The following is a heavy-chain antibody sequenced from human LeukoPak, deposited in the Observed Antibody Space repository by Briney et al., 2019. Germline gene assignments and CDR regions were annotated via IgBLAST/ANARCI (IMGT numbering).Heavy chain of an antibody. CDR2: INPNSGGT. CDR1: GYTFTGYY. D-gene: IGHD4-17*01. Sequence: ASVKVSCKASGYTFTGYYMHWVRQAPGQGREWMGRINPNSGGTNYPQKFRGRVTVTKDTSISTAYMELSSLRSDDTAVYYCARRKTMTTVTTWGQGTLVTVSS. J-gene: IGHJ5*02. V-gene: IGHV1-2*06. CDR3: ARRKTMTTVTT.